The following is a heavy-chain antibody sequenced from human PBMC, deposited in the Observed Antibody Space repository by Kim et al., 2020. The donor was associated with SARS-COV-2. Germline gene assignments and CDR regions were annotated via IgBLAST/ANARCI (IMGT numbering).Heavy chain of an antibody. CDR2: IKQDGSEK. Sequence: GGSLRLSCAASGFTLSSSWMSWVRQAPGKGLEWVANIKQDGSEKYYVDSVKGRFSISRDNAKNSLYLQMNSLRAEDTAVYYCARGITIFDYWGQGTLATVSS. CDR1: GFTLSSSW. J-gene: IGHJ4*02. V-gene: IGHV3-7*03. D-gene: IGHD3-9*01. CDR3: ARGITIFDY.